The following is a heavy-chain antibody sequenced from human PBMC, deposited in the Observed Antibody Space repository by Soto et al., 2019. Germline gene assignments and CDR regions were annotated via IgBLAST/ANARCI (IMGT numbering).Heavy chain of an antibody. CDR3: ARVGSVAGTYDYYYYYGMDV. CDR1: GYTFTSYG. Sequence: ASVKVSCKASGYTFTSYGISWVRQAPGQGLEWMGWISAYNGNTNYAQKLQGRVTMTTDTSTSTAYMELRSLRSDDTAVYYCARVGSVAGTYDYYYYYGMDVWGQGTTATVYS. CDR2: ISAYNGNT. V-gene: IGHV1-18*04. D-gene: IGHD6-19*01. J-gene: IGHJ6*02.